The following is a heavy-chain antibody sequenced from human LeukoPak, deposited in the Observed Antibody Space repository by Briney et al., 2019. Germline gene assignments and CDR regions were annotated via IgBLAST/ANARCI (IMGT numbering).Heavy chain of an antibody. V-gene: IGHV5-51*01. CDR3: ARRSRYCRSTKCSYFDY. CDR1: EYGFTSYW. Sequence: GEALKIPCRGSEYGFTSYWIGWVRQLPGKGLEGMVIIYPGDSDTRYRPSFQAQVTSSADSSISTAYLQWSSLKASDTATYYCARRSRYCRSTKCSYFDYWGQGTLVIVSS. CDR2: IYPGDSDT. J-gene: IGHJ4*02. D-gene: IGHD2-21*02.